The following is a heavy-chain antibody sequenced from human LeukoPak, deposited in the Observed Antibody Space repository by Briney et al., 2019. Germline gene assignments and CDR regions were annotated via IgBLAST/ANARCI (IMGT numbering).Heavy chain of an antibody. CDR3: ARARSFLSYMDV. Sequence: PGGSLRLSCAASGFTFRNYGMHWVRQAPGKGLEWVAFIRYDGSNKYYADSVKGRFTISRDNSKNTLYLQMSSQRAEDTAVYYCARARSFLSYMDVWGKGTTVTISS. CDR2: IRYDGSNK. D-gene: IGHD3-10*01. V-gene: IGHV3-30*02. J-gene: IGHJ6*03. CDR1: GFTFRNYG.